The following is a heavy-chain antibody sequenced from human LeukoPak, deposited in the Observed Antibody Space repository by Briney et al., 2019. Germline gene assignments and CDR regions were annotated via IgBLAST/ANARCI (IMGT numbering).Heavy chain of an antibody. Sequence: SQTLSLTCAVSGGSISSGGYSWSWIRQPPGKGLEWIGYIYHSGSTYHNPSLKSRVTISVDRSKNQFSLKLSSVTAADTAVYYCARADYSSSPDYWGQGTLVTVSS. D-gene: IGHD6-13*01. J-gene: IGHJ4*02. V-gene: IGHV4-30-2*01. CDR2: IYHSGST. CDR1: GGSISSGGYS. CDR3: ARADYSSSPDY.